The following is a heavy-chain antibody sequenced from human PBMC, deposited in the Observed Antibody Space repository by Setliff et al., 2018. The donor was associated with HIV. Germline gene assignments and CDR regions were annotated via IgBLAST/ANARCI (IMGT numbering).Heavy chain of an antibody. CDR2: IYHTGSS. CDR1: GGSFSGFY. D-gene: IGHD2-8*02. Sequence: SETLSLTCAVYGGSFSGFYWNWIRQAPGKGLEWIGNIYHTGSSYYNPSLNDRATISLDTSKNQFSLKLSSVTAADTAVYYCARRGMWSYETGGNPTATFDYWGQGVLVTVSS. V-gene: IGHV4-34*01. J-gene: IGHJ4*02. CDR3: ARRGMWSYETGGNPTATFDY.